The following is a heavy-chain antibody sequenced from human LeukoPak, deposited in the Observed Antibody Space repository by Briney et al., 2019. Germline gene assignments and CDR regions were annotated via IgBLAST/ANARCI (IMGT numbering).Heavy chain of an antibody. V-gene: IGHV3-7*01. J-gene: IGHJ5*02. CDR1: GFTFSSYW. CDR2: IKQDGSEK. Sequence: GGSLRLSCAASGFTFSSYWMSWVRQAPGKGLEWVANIKQDGSEKYYVDSVKGRFTISRDNAKNSLHLQINSLRAEDTAVYYCAREGAVAGIVWFDPWGQGTLATVSS. D-gene: IGHD6-19*01. CDR3: AREGAVAGIVWFDP.